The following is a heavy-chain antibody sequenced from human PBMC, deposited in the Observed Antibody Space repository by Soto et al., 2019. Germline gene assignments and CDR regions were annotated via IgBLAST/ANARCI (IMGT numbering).Heavy chain of an antibody. J-gene: IGHJ5*02. D-gene: IGHD1-26*01. CDR3: ARDLELFRRGFDP. V-gene: IGHV4-34*01. CDR1: GGSFSGYY. CDR2: INHSEST. Sequence: SETLSLTYAVYGGSFSGYYWSWIRQPPGKGLEWIGEINHSESTNYNPSLKSRVTISVDTSKNQFSLKLSSVTAADTAVYYCARDLELFRRGFDPWGQGTLVTVSS.